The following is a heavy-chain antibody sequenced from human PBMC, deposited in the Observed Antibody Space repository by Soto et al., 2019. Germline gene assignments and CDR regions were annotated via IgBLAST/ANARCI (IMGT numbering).Heavy chain of an antibody. CDR3: ARRGSSSWYGY. D-gene: IGHD6-13*01. CDR2: IYYSGST. Sequence: SETRSLTCTVSGGSISSSSYYWGWIRQPPGKGLEWIGSIYYSGSTYYNPSLKSRVTISVDTSKNQFSLKLSSVTAADTAVYYCARRGSSSWYGYWGQGTLVTVS. J-gene: IGHJ4*02. CDR1: GGSISSSSYY. V-gene: IGHV4-39*01.